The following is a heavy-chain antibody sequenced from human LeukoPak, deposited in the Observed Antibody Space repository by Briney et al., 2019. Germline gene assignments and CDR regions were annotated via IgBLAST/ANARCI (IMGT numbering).Heavy chain of an antibody. D-gene: IGHD2-2*01. CDR2: IRSKAYGGTT. V-gene: IGHV3-49*03. Sequence: PGGSPRLSCTASGFTFGDYAMSWFRQAPGKGLEWVGFIRSKAYGGTTEYAASVKGRFTISRDDSKSIAYLQMNSLKTEDTAVYYCTRDADIVVVPAAFDYWGQGTLVTVSS. J-gene: IGHJ4*02. CDR1: GFTFGDYA. CDR3: TRDADIVVVPAAFDY.